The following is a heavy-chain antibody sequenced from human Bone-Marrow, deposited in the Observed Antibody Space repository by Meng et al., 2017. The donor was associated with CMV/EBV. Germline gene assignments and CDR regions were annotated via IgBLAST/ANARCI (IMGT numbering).Heavy chain of an antibody. CDR1: LIGYD. CDR3: ARDFDDYVWGSYRYNYFDY. D-gene: IGHD3-16*02. J-gene: IGHJ4*02. V-gene: IGHV1-2*02. CDR2: INPNSGST. Sequence: LIGYDRNGVRKAQGKGLEWMGWINPNSGSTNYAQKFQGRVTMTRDTSISTAYMELHRLRSDDTAVYYCARDFDDYVWGSYRYNYFDYWGQGTLVTVSS.